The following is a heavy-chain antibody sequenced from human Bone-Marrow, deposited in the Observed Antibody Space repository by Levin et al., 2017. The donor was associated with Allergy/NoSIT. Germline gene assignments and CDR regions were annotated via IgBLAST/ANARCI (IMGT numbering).Heavy chain of an antibody. CDR1: GYAFTGYF. J-gene: IGHJ3*02. D-gene: IGHD4-17*01. CDR2: INPNSGVI. Sequence: ASVKVSCKASGSISGYAFTGYFFHWVRQAPGQGPEWLGRINPNSGVIEYSPKFQGRLTVTRDTSISTTYMQLTSLTSGDTALYYCARELGGDYGAYDIWGQGTMVIVSS. CDR3: ARELGGDYGAYDI. V-gene: IGHV1-2*06.